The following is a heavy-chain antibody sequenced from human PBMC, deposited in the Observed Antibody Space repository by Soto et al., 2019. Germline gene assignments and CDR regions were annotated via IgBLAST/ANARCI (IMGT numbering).Heavy chain of an antibody. CDR1: GYTFTSYY. J-gene: IGHJ6*02. Sequence: ASVKISCKASGYTFTSYYMHWVRQAPGQGLEWMGIINPSGGSTSYAQKFQGRVTMTRDTSTSTVYMELSSLRSEDTAVYYCARDHRNYRREDAGMEVWGQGTKVTVSS. D-gene: IGHD4-4*01. CDR2: INPSGGST. V-gene: IGHV1-46*01. CDR3: ARDHRNYRREDAGMEV.